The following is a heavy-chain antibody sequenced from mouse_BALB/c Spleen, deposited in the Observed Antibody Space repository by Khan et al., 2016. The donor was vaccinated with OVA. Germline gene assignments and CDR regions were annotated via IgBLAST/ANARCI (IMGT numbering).Heavy chain of an antibody. V-gene: IGHV1S136*01. CDR1: GYTFTNYV. CDR3: ARGNWQSYYFDY. CDR2: INPYNGGT. Sequence: EVQLQESGPELVKPGASVKMSCKASGYTFTNYVLHWVKQKPGQGLEWIGYINPYNGGTKYNEKFIGKATLASDKSYITAYMELSSLTSEDSAVYYCARGNWQSYYFDYWGQGTTRTLSS. J-gene: IGHJ2*01. D-gene: IGHD4-1*01.